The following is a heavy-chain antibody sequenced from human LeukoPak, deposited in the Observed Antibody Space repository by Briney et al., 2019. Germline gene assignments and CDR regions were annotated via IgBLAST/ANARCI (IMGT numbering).Heavy chain of an antibody. CDR2: ISSSSSYI. J-gene: IGHJ5*02. CDR1: GFTFSSYS. CDR3: ARDLLGFIVLTAFDP. D-gene: IGHD2-8*01. V-gene: IGHV3-21*01. Sequence: PGGSLILSCAASGFTFSSYSMNWVRQAPGKGLEWVSSISSSSSYIYHADSVKGRFTISRDNAKNSLYLQMNSLRAEDTAVYYCARDLLGFIVLTAFDPWGQGTLVTVSS.